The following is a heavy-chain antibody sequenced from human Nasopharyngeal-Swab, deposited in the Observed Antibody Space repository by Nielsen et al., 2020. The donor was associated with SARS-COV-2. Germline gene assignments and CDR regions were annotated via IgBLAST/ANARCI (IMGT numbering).Heavy chain of an antibody. Sequence: SVKVSCKASGDTFSSYAISWVRQAPGQGLEWMGGIIPIFGTANYAQKFQGRVTITADESTSTAYMELSSLRSEDTAVYYCARALTIEYSSSPGGYWGQGTLVTVSS. CDR2: IIPIFGTA. CDR3: ARALTIEYSSSPGGY. D-gene: IGHD6-6*01. CDR1: GDTFSSYA. V-gene: IGHV1-69*13. J-gene: IGHJ4*02.